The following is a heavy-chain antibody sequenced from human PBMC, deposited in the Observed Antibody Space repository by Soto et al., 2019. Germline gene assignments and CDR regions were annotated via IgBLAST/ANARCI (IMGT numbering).Heavy chain of an antibody. CDR1: GGSISSYY. D-gene: IGHD6-6*01. CDR2: IYTSGST. V-gene: IGHV4-4*07. J-gene: IGHJ5*02. CDR3: ARGDTWQLVDL. Sequence: SETLSLTCTVPGGSISSYYWTWIRQPAGKGLEWIGRIYTSGSTNYNPSLKSRVTMSVDTSKNQFSLKLSSVTAADTAVYYCARGDTWQLVDLWGQGILVTVSS.